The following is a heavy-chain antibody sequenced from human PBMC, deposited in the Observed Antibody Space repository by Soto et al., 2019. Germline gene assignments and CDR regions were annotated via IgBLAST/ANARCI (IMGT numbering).Heavy chain of an antibody. CDR3: AKDRQFRSYYESAGHYND. V-gene: IGHV3-23*01. D-gene: IGHD3-22*01. CDR2: ISGRGGVT. Sequence: VQLLASGGGLVQPGGSLRLTCVGSGFTFRNQDMRWVRQAPGKGLEWVSGISGRGGVTYYADSVKGRFTISRDNSKNTLYLQMNNLRANDTAVYYCAKDRQFRSYYESAGHYNDWGQGTLVTVSS. CDR1: GFTFRNQD. J-gene: IGHJ4*02.